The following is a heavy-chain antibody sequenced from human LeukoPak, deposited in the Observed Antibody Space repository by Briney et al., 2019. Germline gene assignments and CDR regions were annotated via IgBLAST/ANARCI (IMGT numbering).Heavy chain of an antibody. CDR3: AQLCSNGACQSGGFDP. CDR1: GYTFTNYA. D-gene: IGHD2-8*01. CDR2: ISTYNGDT. J-gene: IGHJ5*02. Sequence: ASVKVSCKASGYTFTNYAITWVRQAPGHGLEWMGWISTYNGDTNYAQKFQGRVTMTTDTSTRTAYMELRSLRSDDTAVYYCAQLCSNGACQSGGFDPWGQGTLVTVSS. V-gene: IGHV1-18*01.